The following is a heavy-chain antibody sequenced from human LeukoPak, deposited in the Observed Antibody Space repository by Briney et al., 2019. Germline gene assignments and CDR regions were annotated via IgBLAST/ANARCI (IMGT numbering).Heavy chain of an antibody. CDR3: ARDRASSSPFDY. J-gene: IGHJ4*02. Sequence: ASVKASCKASGYTFTSYYMHWVRQAPGQGLEWMGIINPSGGSTSYAQKFQGRVTMTRDTSTSTAYMELRSLRSDDTAVYYCARDRASSSPFDYWGQGTLVTVSS. CDR2: INPSGGST. CDR1: GYTFTSYY. D-gene: IGHD6-13*01. V-gene: IGHV1-46*01.